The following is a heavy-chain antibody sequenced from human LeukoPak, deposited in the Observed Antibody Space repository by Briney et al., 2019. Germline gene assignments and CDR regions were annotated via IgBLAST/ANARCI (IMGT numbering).Heavy chain of an antibody. CDR1: GFTFNTYD. CDR2: ISYDGSNK. J-gene: IGHJ4*02. V-gene: IGHV3-30*18. Sequence: AGGSLRLSCAASGFTFNTYDIHWVRQAPGKGLEWVAVISYDGSNKYYADFVKGRFTISRDNSKNTPYLQMSSLRAEDTAVYYCAKDNRNYGDYVRDHRGGYFDYWGQGTLVTVSS. D-gene: IGHD4-17*01. CDR3: AKDNRNYGDYVRDHRGGYFDY.